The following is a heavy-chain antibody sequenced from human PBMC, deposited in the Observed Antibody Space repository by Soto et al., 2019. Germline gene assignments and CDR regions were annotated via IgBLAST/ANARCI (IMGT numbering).Heavy chain of an antibody. Sequence: QVRLDESGPGLVKPSETLSLICSVSGGSVNNADYFWSCIRHHPENGLEWIGYIYYSGSTRYNPSFKTRATLSIDTSKNQFSLRLNSVTVADTAVYFCARDADYGGSRGGMDVWGRGTTVTVSS. V-gene: IGHV4-31*03. CDR2: IYYSGST. CDR1: GGSVNNADYF. D-gene: IGHD4-17*01. J-gene: IGHJ6*02. CDR3: ARDADYGGSRGGMDV.